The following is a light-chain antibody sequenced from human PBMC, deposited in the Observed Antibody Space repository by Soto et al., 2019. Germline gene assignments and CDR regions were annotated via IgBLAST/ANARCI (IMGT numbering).Light chain of an antibody. J-gene: IGKJ1*01. CDR3: HQYSSYKWT. Sequence: DIQMTQSPSTLSASVGDRVTITCRASQSISTWLAWFQQKPGKAPKLLMYDASTLESGVPSRFSGSGAGTEFTLTISSLQPDDFATYHCHQYSSYKWTFGQVTKVELK. CDR1: QSISTW. CDR2: DAS. V-gene: IGKV1-5*01.